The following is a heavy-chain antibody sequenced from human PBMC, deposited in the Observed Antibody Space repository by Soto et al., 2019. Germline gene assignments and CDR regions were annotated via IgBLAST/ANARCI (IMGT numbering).Heavy chain of an antibody. CDR3: AKDKVPVVVTAPFDY. CDR2: ISYDGSNK. Sequence: QVQLVESGGGVVQPGRSLRLSCAASGFTFSSYGMHWVRQAPGKGLEGVAVISYDGSNKYYADSVKGRFTNSRDNSKNTLYLQMNSLRAEDTAVYYCAKDKVPVVVTAPFDYWGQGTLVTVSS. CDR1: GFTFSSYG. J-gene: IGHJ4*02. V-gene: IGHV3-30*18. D-gene: IGHD2-21*02.